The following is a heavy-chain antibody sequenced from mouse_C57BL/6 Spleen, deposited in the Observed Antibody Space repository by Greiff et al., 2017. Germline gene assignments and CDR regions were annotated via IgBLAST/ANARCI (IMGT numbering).Heavy chain of an antibody. Sequence: QVQLQQSGPELVKPGASVKISCKASGYSFTRYYIHWVKQRPGQGLEWIGWIYPGSGNTKYNEKFKGKATLTADTSSSTAYMQLSSLTSEDSAVYYCARGGLLPCDYWGQGTTLTVSA. V-gene: IGHV1-66*01. CDR2: IYPGSGNT. D-gene: IGHD1-1*01. CDR3: ARGGLLPCDY. CDR1: GYSFTRYY. J-gene: IGHJ2*01.